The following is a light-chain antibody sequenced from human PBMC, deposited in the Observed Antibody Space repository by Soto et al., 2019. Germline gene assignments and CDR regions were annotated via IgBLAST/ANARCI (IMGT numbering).Light chain of an antibody. CDR1: QGINTY. Sequence: DIQLTQSPSFLSASVGDRVTITCRASQGINTYLAWFQQKPGTAPKLLIYDTSTLQSGVPSRFSGSGSGTEFTLTISSLQPEDFATYYCQQLNSYPYTFGQGTKLEIK. CDR3: QQLNSYPYT. J-gene: IGKJ2*01. CDR2: DTS. V-gene: IGKV1-9*01.